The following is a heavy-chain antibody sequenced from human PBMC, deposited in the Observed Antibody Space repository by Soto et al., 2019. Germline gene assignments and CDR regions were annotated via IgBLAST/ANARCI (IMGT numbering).Heavy chain of an antibody. Sequence: SVKISCKASGGTFRSHTISGVRQAPGQGLEWMGRIIPILGIANYAQKFQGRVTITADKSTSTAYMELSSLRSEDTAVYYCARDPSAGDSAGYWGQGTLVTVS. V-gene: IGHV1-69*04. CDR2: IIPILGIA. J-gene: IGHJ4*02. CDR3: ARDPSAGDSAGY. CDR1: GGTFRSHT. D-gene: IGHD2-21*01.